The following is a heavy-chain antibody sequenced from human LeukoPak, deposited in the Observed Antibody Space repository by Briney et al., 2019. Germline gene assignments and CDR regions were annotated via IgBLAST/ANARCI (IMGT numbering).Heavy chain of an antibody. D-gene: IGHD5-18*01. J-gene: IGHJ4*02. CDR3: AKDIAQGYTFGSIEQDY. V-gene: IGHV3-23*01. CDR2: ISVSGSGT. CDR1: GLTFSRYA. Sequence: GGSLRPSCAVSGLTFSRYAMSWVRQAPGKGLEWVSAISVSGSGTYYADSVKGRFTISRDNSKDTLSLQMNSLRAEDTAVYYCAKDIAQGYTFGSIEQDYWGQGTLVTVSS.